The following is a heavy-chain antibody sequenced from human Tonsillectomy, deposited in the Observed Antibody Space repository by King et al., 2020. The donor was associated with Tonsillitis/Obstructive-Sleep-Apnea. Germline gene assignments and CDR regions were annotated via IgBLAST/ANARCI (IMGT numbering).Heavy chain of an antibody. J-gene: IGHJ4*02. CDR2: ISSSSYI. V-gene: IGHV3-21*01. CDR3: ARDPLGNWNYLYYFDY. CDR1: GFTFSSYS. D-gene: IGHD1-7*01. Sequence: QLVQSGGGLVKPGGSLRLSCAASGFTFSSYSMNWVRQAPGKGLEWVSSISSSSYIYYADSVKGRFTISRDNAKNSLYLQMNSLRAEDTAVYYCARDPLGNWNYLYYFDYWGQGTLVTVSS.